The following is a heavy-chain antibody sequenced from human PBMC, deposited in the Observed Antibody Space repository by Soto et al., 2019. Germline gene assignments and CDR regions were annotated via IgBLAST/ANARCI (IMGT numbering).Heavy chain of an antibody. CDR3: ARAPPPFQH. CDR2: SRNKANSYTT. CDR1: GFILSDHY. Sequence: EVQLVESGGGLVQPGGSLRLSCAASGFILSDHYMDWFRQSPGKGLEWVGGSRNKANSYTTEYVPSVKDRLTISRDETKNSPYLQMHSLRTEGTAVYYCARAPPPFQHWGQGTLVTASS. J-gene: IGHJ1*01. V-gene: IGHV3-72*01.